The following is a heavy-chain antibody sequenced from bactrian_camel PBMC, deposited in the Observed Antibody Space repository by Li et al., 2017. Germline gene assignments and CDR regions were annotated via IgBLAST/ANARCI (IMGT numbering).Heavy chain of an antibody. CDR1: GITFREPD. J-gene: IGHJ4*01. D-gene: IGHD2*01. V-gene: IGHV3S55*01. Sequence: VQLVESGGGSVQAGGSLTLTCTASGITFREPDMGWYRQAAGKECELVSTIVYGGKPYYSDSVKGRFTASLDSASNTASLQMNNLRPEDTALYYCAAGWKGGSCDYRYKGQGTQVTVS. CDR2: IVYGGKP.